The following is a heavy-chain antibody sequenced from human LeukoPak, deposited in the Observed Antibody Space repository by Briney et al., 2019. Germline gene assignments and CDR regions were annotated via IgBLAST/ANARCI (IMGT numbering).Heavy chain of an antibody. V-gene: IGHV3-21*01. D-gene: IGHD2-8*01. CDR1: GFVFSRYS. CDR3: ARGDFCSNGDCSPAPFDY. Sequence: PGVSLRLSCAASGFVFSRYSMNWVRQAPGKGLEWVSSITSASSFIKYADSVKGRFTVSRDNAKNSLFLQMNSLRVEDTAVYFCARGDFCSNGDCSPAPFDYWGQGTLVTVPS. CDR2: ITSASSFI. J-gene: IGHJ4*02.